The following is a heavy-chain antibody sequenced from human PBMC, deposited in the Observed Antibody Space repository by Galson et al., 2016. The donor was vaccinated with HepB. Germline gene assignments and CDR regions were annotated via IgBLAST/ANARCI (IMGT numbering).Heavy chain of an antibody. CDR2: ISANSGNT. D-gene: IGHD4-11*01. J-gene: IGHJ4*02. Sequence: SVKVSCKASGYRFPTYGISWVRQAPGQGLEWLGWISANSGNTIYAQKFQDRVTMTRDTSASTVYMDLRSLRSDDTAEYYCARAVQFRFDYWGQGTLVTVSS. V-gene: IGHV1-18*04. CDR3: ARAVQFRFDY. CDR1: GYRFPTYG.